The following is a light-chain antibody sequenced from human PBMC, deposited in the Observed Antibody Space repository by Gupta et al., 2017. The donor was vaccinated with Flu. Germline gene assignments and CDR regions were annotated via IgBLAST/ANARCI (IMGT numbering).Light chain of an antibody. V-gene: IGKV3-15*01. Sequence: EIVMTQFPATLSLSPGERATLSCRASQSLRYNFLAWYQQKPGQTPRLLISDASSRATGTPARFSGSGSGTDFTLTITSLQSEDFAVYYCQQYSDWPFTFGGGTKVEIK. CDR1: QSLRYN. J-gene: IGKJ4*01. CDR3: QQYSDWPFT. CDR2: DAS.